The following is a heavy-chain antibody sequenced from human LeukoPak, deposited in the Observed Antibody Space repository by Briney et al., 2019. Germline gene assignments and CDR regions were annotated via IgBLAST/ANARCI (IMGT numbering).Heavy chain of an antibody. CDR1: GYTFTSYA. CDR2: INAGNGNT. CDR3: ARALYSSSWYDY. D-gene: IGHD6-13*01. J-gene: IGHJ4*02. Sequence: ASVKVSCKASGYTFTSYAMHWVRQAPGQRLEWMGWINAGNGNTKYSQKFQGRVTMTTDTSTSTAYMELRSLRSDDTAVYYCARALYSSSWYDYWGQGTLVTVSS. V-gene: IGHV1-3*01.